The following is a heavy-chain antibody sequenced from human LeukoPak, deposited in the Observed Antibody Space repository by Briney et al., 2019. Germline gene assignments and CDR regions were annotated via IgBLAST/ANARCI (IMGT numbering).Heavy chain of an antibody. CDR2: ISYDGNNK. D-gene: IGHD3-10*01. J-gene: IGHJ6*02. CDR3: ARENKVRGSIYYYYGMDV. CDR1: GFTFSSYA. Sequence: GGSLRLSCAASGFTFSSYAMHWVRQAPGKGLEWVAVISYDGNNKYYADSVKGRFTISRDNSKNTLYLQMNSLRAEDTAVYYCARENKVRGSIYYYYGMDVWGQGTTVTVSS. V-gene: IGHV3-30*14.